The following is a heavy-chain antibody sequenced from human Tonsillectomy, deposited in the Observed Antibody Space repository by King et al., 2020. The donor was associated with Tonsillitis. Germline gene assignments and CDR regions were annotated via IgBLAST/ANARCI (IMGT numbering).Heavy chain of an antibody. Sequence: QLVQSGAEVKKTGSSVKVSCKASGYTFTYRYLHWVRQAPGQALEWMGWITPFNGNTNYAQKFQDRVTIPRDRFMSTAYMELSSLRSEDTAMYYCARSLPFDAFDIWGQGTMVTVSS. J-gene: IGHJ3*02. CDR3: ARSLPFDAFDI. CDR1: GYTFTYRY. V-gene: IGHV1-45*02. CDR2: ITPFNGNT.